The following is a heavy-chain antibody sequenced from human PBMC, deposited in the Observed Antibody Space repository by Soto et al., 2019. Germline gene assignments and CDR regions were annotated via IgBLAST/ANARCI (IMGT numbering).Heavy chain of an antibody. CDR1: GFTFSNYA. D-gene: IGHD2-21*01. CDR3: ATRLTNADEGF. J-gene: IGHJ4*02. Sequence: EEQLLESGGDLVQPGGSLRLSCAASGFTFSNYAMMGGRQAPGKGLECVSGISAGGVATYYADSVEGRFPISRDTSKGTLSLQMDSLRGEDTAVYFCATRLTNADEGFWGRGPVVTVSS. V-gene: IGHV3-23*01. CDR2: ISAGGVAT.